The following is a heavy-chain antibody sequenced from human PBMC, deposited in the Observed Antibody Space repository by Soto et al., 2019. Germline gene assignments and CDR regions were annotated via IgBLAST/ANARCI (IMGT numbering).Heavy chain of an antibody. D-gene: IGHD1-20*01. CDR1: GFTFSSYA. V-gene: IGHV3-30-3*01. J-gene: IGHJ5*02. CDR2: ISYDGSNK. Sequence: QVQLVESGGGVVQPGRSLRLSCAASGFTFSSYAMHWVRQAPGKGLEWVEVISYDGSNKYYADSGKGRFTISRDNSKNTLYLQMNSLRAEDTAVYYCASDVHNWNHRWFDPWGQGTLVTVSS. CDR3: ASDVHNWNHRWFDP.